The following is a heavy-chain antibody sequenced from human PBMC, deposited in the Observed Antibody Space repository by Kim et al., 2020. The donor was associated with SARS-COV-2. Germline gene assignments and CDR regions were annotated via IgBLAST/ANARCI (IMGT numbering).Heavy chain of an antibody. CDR1: GISLNNFY. Sequence: SETLSLTCTVSGISLNNFYWSWIRQPPGKGLEWIGHIHYRGNTYYSPSLKSRVIISTDTSKNQVSLKLTSVTAADMAVYFCARTSSVLTWPLFDYWGQGALVTVSS. CDR3: ARTSSVLTWPLFDY. CDR2: IHYRGNT. J-gene: IGHJ4*02. V-gene: IGHV4-59*13.